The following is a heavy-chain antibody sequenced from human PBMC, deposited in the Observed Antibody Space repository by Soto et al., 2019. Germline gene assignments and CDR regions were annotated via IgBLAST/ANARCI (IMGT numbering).Heavy chain of an antibody. D-gene: IGHD6-6*01. CDR3: ARRRTPNIAARNPGIWFDP. V-gene: IGHV4-59*01. CDR1: GGYISSYD. CDR2: IYYSGST. Sequence: SETLSLSWSVSGGYISSYDGSWIRQHPGKGLEWIGYIYYSGSTNYNPSLKSRVTISVDTSKNQFSLKLSSVTAADTAVYYCARRRTPNIAARNPGIWFDPWGQGTLVTVSS. J-gene: IGHJ5*02.